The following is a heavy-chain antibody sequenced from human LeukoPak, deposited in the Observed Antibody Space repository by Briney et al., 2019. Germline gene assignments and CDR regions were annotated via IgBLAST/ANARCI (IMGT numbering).Heavy chain of an antibody. V-gene: IGHV3-23*01. CDR3: ARGRRTATKPFYYYMDV. J-gene: IGHJ6*03. CDR2: ICNGGATT. Sequence: GGTLRLSCAASGFTFIRYDMTWVRQAPGKGLEWVSGICNGGATTFSADSVKGRFTISRDNSKNTLYLEMDYLRAEDTAVYYCARGRRTATKPFYYYMDVWGKGTTVTVSS. D-gene: IGHD1-14*01. CDR1: GFTFIRYD.